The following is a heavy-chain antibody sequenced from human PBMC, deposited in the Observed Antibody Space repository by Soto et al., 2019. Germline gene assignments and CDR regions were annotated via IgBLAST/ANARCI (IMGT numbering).Heavy chain of an antibody. CDR2: IATSGGVT. Sequence: EVQLLESGGGLVQPGGSLRLSCAASGFTFSSYAMTWVRQAPGKGLEWVSAIATSGGVTYFADSVKGRFTISRDNSENTLYLQMSSLRAEDTAVYYCAQATMNDWYFDLWGRGTLVTVSS. CDR1: GFTFSSYA. CDR3: AQATMNDWYFDL. D-gene: IGHD5-12*01. J-gene: IGHJ2*01. V-gene: IGHV3-23*01.